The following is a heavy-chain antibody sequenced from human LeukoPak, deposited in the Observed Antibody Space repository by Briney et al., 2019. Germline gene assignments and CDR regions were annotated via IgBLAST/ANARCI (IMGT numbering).Heavy chain of an antibody. J-gene: IGHJ6*04. D-gene: IGHD2-2*01. CDR2: IYRSGST. CDR1: GYSISSGYY. Sequence: SETLSLTCTVSGYSISSGYYWVWIRQPPGKGLEWIGSIYRSGSTNYNPSLKSRVTISVDTSKNQFSLKVNSVTAADTAVYYCARGDCSSTICYSPMDVWGKGTTVTVSP. V-gene: IGHV4-38-2*02. CDR3: ARGDCSSTICYSPMDV.